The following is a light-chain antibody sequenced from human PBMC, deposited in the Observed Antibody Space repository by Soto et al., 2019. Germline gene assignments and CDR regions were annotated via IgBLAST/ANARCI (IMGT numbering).Light chain of an antibody. J-gene: IGKJ5*01. CDR3: QQRSNWPPT. CDR1: QSVSSF. Sequence: SVLTQSAAALSLSPVEGATLSCRASQSVSSFFAWYQLKPGQAPRLLIYDASNRATGIPARFSGSGSGTDFTLTISSLEPEDFAVYYCQQRSNWPPTFGQGTRLE. CDR2: DAS. V-gene: IGKV3-11*01.